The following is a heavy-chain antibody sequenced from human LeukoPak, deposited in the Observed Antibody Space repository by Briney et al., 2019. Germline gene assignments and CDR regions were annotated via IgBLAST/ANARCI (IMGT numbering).Heavy chain of an antibody. J-gene: IGHJ6*03. CDR3: ARAPDFWSGPYYMDV. D-gene: IGHD3-3*01. CDR1: GYTFTGYY. CDR2: INPNSGGT. Sequence: ASVKVSCKASGYTFTGYYMHWVRQAPGQGLEWMGWINPNSGGTNYAQKFQGRVTMTRDTSISTAYMELSRLRSDDTAVYYCARAPDFWSGPYYMDVWGKGTTVTVSS. V-gene: IGHV1-2*02.